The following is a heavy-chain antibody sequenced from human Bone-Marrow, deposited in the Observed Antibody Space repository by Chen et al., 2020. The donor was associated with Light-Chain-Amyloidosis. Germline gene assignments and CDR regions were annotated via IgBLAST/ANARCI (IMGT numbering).Heavy chain of an antibody. CDR2: ISSVGST. J-gene: IGHJ6*02. CDR3: VRDHISYDYYGMDV. CDR1: GFSFSTSD. Sequence: EVQVVESGGGLVQPGGSLRLSCAASGFSFSTSDMSWVRQAPGKGLEWVSGISSVGSTVYADAVKGRFTISRDNSKNTLFLQMISLRAEDTAVYYCVRDHISYDYYGMDVWGQGTTVAVS. V-gene: IGHV3-23*04.